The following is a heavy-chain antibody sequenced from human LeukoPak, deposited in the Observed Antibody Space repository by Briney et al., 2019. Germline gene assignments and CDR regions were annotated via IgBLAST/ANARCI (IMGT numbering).Heavy chain of an antibody. J-gene: IGHJ4*02. D-gene: IGHD3-10*01. CDR2: IWYDGSNK. CDR1: GFTFSSYG. Sequence: GGSLRLSCAASGFTFSSYGMHWVRQAPGKGLEWVAVIWYDGSNKYYADSVKGRFTISRDNSKNTLYLQMNSLRAEDTAVYYCARDLVVGSYYYGSGSYYPDYWGQGTLVTVSS. CDR3: ARDLVVGSYYYGSGSYYPDY. V-gene: IGHV3-33*08.